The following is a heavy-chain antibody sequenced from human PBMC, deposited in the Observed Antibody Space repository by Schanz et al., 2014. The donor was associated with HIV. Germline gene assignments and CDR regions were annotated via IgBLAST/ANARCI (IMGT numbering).Heavy chain of an antibody. CDR3: AKDQGYDFWSGYYNYYSMDV. V-gene: IGHV3-30*04. CDR1: GFTFSSFA. D-gene: IGHD3-3*01. CDR2: ISYDGSNK. Sequence: QVQLVESGGGVVQPGRSLRLSCAASGFTFSSFAMHWVRQAPGKGLEWVAVISYDGSNKYYADSVKGRFTISRDNSKNTLYLEMNSLRPEDTAVYYCAKDQGYDFWSGYYNYYSMDVWGQGTTVTVSS. J-gene: IGHJ6*02.